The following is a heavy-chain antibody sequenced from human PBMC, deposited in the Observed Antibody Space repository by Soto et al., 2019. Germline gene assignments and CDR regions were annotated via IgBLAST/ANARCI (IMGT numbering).Heavy chain of an antibody. J-gene: IGHJ5*01. D-gene: IGHD3-10*02. CDR2: IFYSGST. V-gene: IGHV4-59*01. Sequence: QVQLQESGPGLVKPSETLSLTCTVSGGSLSSFYWSWIRQPPGKGLEWIGLIFYSGSTSYNPSLKSRVTISIDTSEYQFSLTLNSVTAADTAVYYCASMIGDPVLSFDSWGQGTLVAVSS. CDR3: ASMIGDPVLSFDS. CDR1: GGSLSSFY.